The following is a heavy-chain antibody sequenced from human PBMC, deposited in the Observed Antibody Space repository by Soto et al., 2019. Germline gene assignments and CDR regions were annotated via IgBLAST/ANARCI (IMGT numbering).Heavy chain of an antibody. CDR1: GYTFTGYY. V-gene: IGHV1-2*04. J-gene: IGHJ4*02. CDR3: ARDPNCSSTSCYEGYYFDY. CDR2: INPNSGGT. Sequence: ASVKVSCKASGYTFTGYYMHWVRQAPGQGLEWMGWINPNSGGTNYAQKFQGWVTMTRDTSISTAYMELSRLRSDDTAVYYCARDPNCSSTSCYEGYYFDYWGQGTLVTVSS. D-gene: IGHD2-2*01.